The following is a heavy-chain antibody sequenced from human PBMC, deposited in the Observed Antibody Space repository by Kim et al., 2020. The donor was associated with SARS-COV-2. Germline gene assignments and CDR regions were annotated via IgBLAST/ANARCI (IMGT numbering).Heavy chain of an antibody. D-gene: IGHD1-7*01. Sequence: GNPTYTQGFTGRFVLSMDTSVSTAYLQISSLKAEDTAMYYCARGTPFDYWGQGTLVTVSS. CDR2: GNP. V-gene: IGHV7-4-1*02. J-gene: IGHJ4*02. CDR3: ARGTPFDY.